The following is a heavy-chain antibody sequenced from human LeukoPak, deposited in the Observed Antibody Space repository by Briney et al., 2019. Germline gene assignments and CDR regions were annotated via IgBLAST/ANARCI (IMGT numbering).Heavy chain of an antibody. CDR3: ARGFFRIQLWLWEGDWFDP. V-gene: IGHV4-34*01. Sequence: GSLRLSCAASGFTFSSYWMTWIRQPPGKGLEWIGEINHSGSTNYNPSLKSRVTISVDTSKNQFSLKLSSVTAADTAVYYCARGFFRIQLWLWEGDWFDPWGQGTLVTVSS. J-gene: IGHJ5*02. CDR2: INHSGST. CDR1: GFTFSSYW. D-gene: IGHD5-18*01.